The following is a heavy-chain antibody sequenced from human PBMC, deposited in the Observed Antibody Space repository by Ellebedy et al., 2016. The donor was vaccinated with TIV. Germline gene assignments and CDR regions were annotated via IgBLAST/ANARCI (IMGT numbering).Heavy chain of an antibody. CDR2: ISYDGTNK. D-gene: IGHD4-17*01. CDR1: GFTFSFYT. CDR3: AKALDYGDGYGMNV. J-gene: IGHJ6*02. Sequence: GESLKISCAASGFTFSFYTMHWVRQAPGKGLEWVADISYDGTNKYYADSVKGRFTISRDNSKNTLYLQMNSLRAEDTAVYYCAKALDYGDGYGMNVWGQGTTVTVSS. V-gene: IGHV3-30-3*01.